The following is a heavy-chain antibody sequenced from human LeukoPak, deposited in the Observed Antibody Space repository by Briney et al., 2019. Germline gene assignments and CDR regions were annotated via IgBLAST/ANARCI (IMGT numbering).Heavy chain of an antibody. CDR3: ARASTIFGHFAY. CDR1: GGSISGTPYY. V-gene: IGHV4-39*07. D-gene: IGHD3-3*01. J-gene: IGHJ4*02. CDR2: IYYSGST. Sequence: SETLSLTCAISGGSISGTPYYWGWVRQPPGKGLEWIGSIYYSGSTYYNPSLKSRLTISVDTSKNQFSLKLSSVTAADTAVYYCARASTIFGHFAYWGRGTLVTVSS.